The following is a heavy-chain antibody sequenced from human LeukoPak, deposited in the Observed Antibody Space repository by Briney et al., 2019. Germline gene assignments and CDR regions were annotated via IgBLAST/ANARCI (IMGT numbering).Heavy chain of an antibody. D-gene: IGHD2-15*01. Sequence: GGSLRLSCAASGFTFTSYSMNWVRQAPGKGLEWVSTISGGGGSTYYADSVKGRFTISRDNSENTLYLQVNSLRAEDTAVYYCAKERVVVAATTPTYYFDYWGQGTLVTVSS. CDR2: ISGGGGST. CDR3: AKERVVVAATTPTYYFDY. J-gene: IGHJ4*02. V-gene: IGHV3-23*01. CDR1: GFTFTSYS.